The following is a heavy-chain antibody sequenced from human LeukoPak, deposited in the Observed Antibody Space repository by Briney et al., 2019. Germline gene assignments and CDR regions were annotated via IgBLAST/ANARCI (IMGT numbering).Heavy chain of an antibody. CDR2: ISSNGGST. D-gene: IGHD5-12*01. CDR3: VKGSWDTVATITDY. CDR1: GFTFSSYA. Sequence: AGGSVRLSCSGSGFTFSSYAMHWVRQAPGKGLEYVSAISSNGGSTYYADSVKGRFTISRDNSKSTLYLQMSSLRAEDTAVYYCVKGSWDTVATITDYWGQGTLVTVSS. J-gene: IGHJ4*02. V-gene: IGHV3-64D*06.